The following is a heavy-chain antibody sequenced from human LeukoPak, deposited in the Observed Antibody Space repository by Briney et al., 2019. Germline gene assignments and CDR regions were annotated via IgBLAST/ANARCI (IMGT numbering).Heavy chain of an antibody. V-gene: IGHV1-2*02. Sequence: ASVKVSCKASGYTFTGYYMHWVRQAPGQGLEWMGWINPNSGGTNYAQKFQGRGTMTRDTSISTAYMELSRLRSDDTAVYYCARGYCSGGSCYFFAYWGQGTLVTVSS. CDR2: INPNSGGT. D-gene: IGHD2-15*01. CDR3: ARGYCSGGSCYFFAY. J-gene: IGHJ4*02. CDR1: GYTFTGYY.